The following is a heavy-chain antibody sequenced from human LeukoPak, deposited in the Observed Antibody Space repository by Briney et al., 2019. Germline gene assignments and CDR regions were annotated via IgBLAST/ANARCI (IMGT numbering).Heavy chain of an antibody. Sequence: GGSLRLSCAASGFTFSSYGMSWVRQAPGKGLEWVSAISGSGGSTYYADSVKGRFTISRDNSKNTLYLQMNSLRAEDTAVYYCARDSESSGLDYWGQGTLVTVSS. CDR2: ISGSGGST. J-gene: IGHJ4*02. V-gene: IGHV3-23*01. CDR1: GFTFSSYG. D-gene: IGHD6-19*01. CDR3: ARDSESSGLDY.